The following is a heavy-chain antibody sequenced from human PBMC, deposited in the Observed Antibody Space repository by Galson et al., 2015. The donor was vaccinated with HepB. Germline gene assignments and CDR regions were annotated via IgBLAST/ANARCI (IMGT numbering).Heavy chain of an antibody. J-gene: IGHJ4*02. V-gene: IGHV4-59*08. D-gene: IGHD4-23*01. CDR3: ARQTTVVTYFDY. Sequence: ETLSLTCTVSGGSISSYYWSWIRQPPGKGLEWIGYIYYSGSTNYNPSLKSRVTISVDTSKNQFSLKLSSVTAADTAVYYCARQTTVVTYFDYWGQGTLVTVSS. CDR2: IYYSGST. CDR1: GGSISSYY.